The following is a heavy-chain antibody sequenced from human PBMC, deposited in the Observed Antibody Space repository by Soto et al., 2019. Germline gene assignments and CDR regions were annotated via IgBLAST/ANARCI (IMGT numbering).Heavy chain of an antibody. Sequence: ASVKVSCKASGYTFTGYYMHWVRQAPGQGLEWMGWINPNSGGTNYAQKFQGRVTMTRDTSISTAYMELSRLRSDDTAVYYCARLAGNYYGSGSYYDYWGQGTLVTVSS. CDR3: ARLAGNYYGSGSYYDY. V-gene: IGHV1-2*02. J-gene: IGHJ4*02. CDR2: INPNSGGT. D-gene: IGHD3-10*01. CDR1: GYTFTGYY.